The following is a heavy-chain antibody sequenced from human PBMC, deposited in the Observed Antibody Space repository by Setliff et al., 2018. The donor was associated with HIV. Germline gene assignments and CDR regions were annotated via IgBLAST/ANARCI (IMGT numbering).Heavy chain of an antibody. CDR1: GGSFTAYY. CDR2: IHHGGST. CDR3: ARGRGLSHYYYYYMDV. D-gene: IGHD5-12*01. J-gene: IGHJ6*03. Sequence: SETLSLTCAVYGGSFTAYYWTWIRQPPGKGLEWIGEIHHGGSTNYMPSLKNRVTISVDTSKNQFSLKLNSVTAADTAVYYCARGRGLSHYYYYYMDVWGKGTTVTVSS. V-gene: IGHV4-34*01.